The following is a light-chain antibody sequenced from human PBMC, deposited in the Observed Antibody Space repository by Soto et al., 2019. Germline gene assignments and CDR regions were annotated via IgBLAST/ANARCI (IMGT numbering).Light chain of an antibody. CDR1: GSDIGGYKY. Sequence: QSALTQPASVSGSPGQSITISCTGTGSDIGGYKYVSWYQQHPGKAPKLMIYEVSNRPSGVSNRFSGSKSGNTASLTISGLQAEDEADYYCSSSTSSSTLVVFGGGTKVTVL. CDR2: EVS. J-gene: IGLJ3*02. V-gene: IGLV2-14*01. CDR3: SSSTSSSTLVV.